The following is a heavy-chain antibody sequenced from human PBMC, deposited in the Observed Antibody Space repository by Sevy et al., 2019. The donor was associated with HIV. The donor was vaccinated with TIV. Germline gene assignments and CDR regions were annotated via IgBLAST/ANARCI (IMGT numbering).Heavy chain of an antibody. D-gene: IGHD3-3*01. CDR1: GFTFSSYW. J-gene: IGHJ6*02. Sequence: GGSLRLSCAASGFTFSSYWMHWVRQAPGKGLVWVSHINSDGSSTTYADSVKGRFTISRDNAKNTLYLQMNSLRAEDTAGYYCARPPATHYDFWSGFYGMDVWGQGTTVTVSS. CDR2: INSDGSST. V-gene: IGHV3-74*01. CDR3: ARPPATHYDFWSGFYGMDV.